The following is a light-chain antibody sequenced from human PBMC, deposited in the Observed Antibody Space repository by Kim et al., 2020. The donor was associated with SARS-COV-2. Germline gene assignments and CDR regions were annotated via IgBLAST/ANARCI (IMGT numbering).Light chain of an antibody. Sequence: DIVMTQSPLFVAVSLGERATINCSTSQSVLHSSNNHNYLAWYQQKPGQPPKLLIFWASFRESGVPDRFSGSGSGTDFTLTINSLQVEDVADYYCQQYYNTPVTFGPGTKVDIK. J-gene: IGKJ3*01. V-gene: IGKV4-1*01. CDR3: QQYYNTPVT. CDR1: QSVLHSSNNHNY. CDR2: WAS.